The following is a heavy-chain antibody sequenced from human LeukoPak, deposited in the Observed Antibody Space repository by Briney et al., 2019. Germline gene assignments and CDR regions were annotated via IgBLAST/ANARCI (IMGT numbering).Heavy chain of an antibody. CDR2: IYYSGST. V-gene: IGHV4-59*08. CDR1: GGSISSYY. Sequence: SETLSLTCTVSGGSISSYYWSWIRQPPGKGLEWIGYIYYSGSTNYNPSLKSRVTISVDTSKNQFSLKLSSVTAADTAVYYCARHPDYCGGDCRRNWFDPWGQETLVTVSS. D-gene: IGHD2-21*02. CDR3: ARHPDYCGGDCRRNWFDP. J-gene: IGHJ5*02.